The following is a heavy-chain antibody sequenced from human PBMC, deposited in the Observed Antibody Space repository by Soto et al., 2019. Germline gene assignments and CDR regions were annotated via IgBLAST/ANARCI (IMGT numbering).Heavy chain of an antibody. V-gene: IGHV4-4*07. CDR3: ARTSIAALGGWFDP. CDR2: IYSSGST. J-gene: IGHJ5*02. CDR1: GGSISSHY. D-gene: IGHD6-6*01. Sequence: SETLSLTCTVSGGSISSHYWSWIRQPAGKGLEWIGRIYSSGSTNYNPSLKSRVTMSVDTSKNQFSLKLNSVTAADTAVYYCARTSIAALGGWFDPWGQGTLVTAPQ.